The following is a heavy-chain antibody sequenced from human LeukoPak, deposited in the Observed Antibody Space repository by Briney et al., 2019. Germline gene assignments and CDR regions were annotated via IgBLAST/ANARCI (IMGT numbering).Heavy chain of an antibody. Sequence: GASVKVSCKASGYTFTDYNIHWVRQAPGQGLEWMGWVTPNSGATNYAQQFQGRVTLTRDTSISTAYMELNNLISDDTAVYYCARIRQRYSSSWSRPGWVFDYWGQGTLVTVSS. CDR1: GYTFTDYN. CDR3: ARIRQRYSSSWSRPGWVFDY. V-gene: IGHV1-2*02. CDR2: VTPNSGAT. D-gene: IGHD6-13*01. J-gene: IGHJ4*02.